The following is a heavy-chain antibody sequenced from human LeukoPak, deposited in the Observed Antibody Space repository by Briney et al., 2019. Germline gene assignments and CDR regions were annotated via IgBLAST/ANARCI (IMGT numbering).Heavy chain of an antibody. J-gene: IGHJ4*02. CDR2: IRYDGSNK. D-gene: IGHD3-22*01. Sequence: PGGSLRLSCAASGFTFSSYGMHWVRQAPGKGLEWVAFIRYDGSNKYYADSVKGRFTISRDNSKNTLYLQMNSLRAEDTAVYYCAKDVWSMIVALDYWGQGTLVTVSS. CDR1: GFTFSSYG. V-gene: IGHV3-30*02. CDR3: AKDVWSMIVALDY.